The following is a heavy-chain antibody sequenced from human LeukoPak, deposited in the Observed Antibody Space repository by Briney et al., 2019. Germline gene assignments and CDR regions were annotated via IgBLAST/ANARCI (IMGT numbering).Heavy chain of an antibody. V-gene: IGHV5-51*01. CDR1: GYIFTNYW. CDR2: IYPGDSDT. CDR3: ARSIAAADPYYYYGMDV. J-gene: IGHJ6*02. Sequence: GESLKISCKGSGYIFTNYWIAWVRQMPGKGLEWMGIIYPGDSDTRYSPSFQGQVTISADKSISTAYLQWSSLKASDTAMYYCARSIAAADPYYYYGMDVWGQGTTVTVSS. D-gene: IGHD6-13*01.